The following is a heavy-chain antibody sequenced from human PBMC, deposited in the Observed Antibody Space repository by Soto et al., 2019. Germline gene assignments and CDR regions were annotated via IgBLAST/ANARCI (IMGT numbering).Heavy chain of an antibody. V-gene: IGHV3-30-3*01. D-gene: IGHD1-26*01. CDR2: ISYDGSNK. CDR1: GFTFSSYA. Sequence: HPGGSLRLSCAASGFTFSSYAMHWVRQAPGKGLEWVAVISYDGSNKYYADSVKGRFTISRDNSKNTLYLQMNSLRAEDTAVYYCARTRWELLLLGDAFDIWGQGTMVTVSS. J-gene: IGHJ3*02. CDR3: ARTRWELLLLGDAFDI.